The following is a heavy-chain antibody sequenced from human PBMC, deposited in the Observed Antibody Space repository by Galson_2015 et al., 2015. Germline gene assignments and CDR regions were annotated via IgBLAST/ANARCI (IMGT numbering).Heavy chain of an antibody. CDR1: GFTFSSYD. Sequence: SLRLSCAASGFTFSSYDMHWVRQATGKGLEWVSAIGTAGDTYYPGSVKGRFTISRENAKNSLYLQMNSLRAGDTAVYYCAKGGGHSGSYYFDYWGQGTLVTVSS. J-gene: IGHJ4*02. CDR2: IGTAGDT. CDR3: AKGGGHSGSYYFDY. V-gene: IGHV3-13*01. D-gene: IGHD1-26*01.